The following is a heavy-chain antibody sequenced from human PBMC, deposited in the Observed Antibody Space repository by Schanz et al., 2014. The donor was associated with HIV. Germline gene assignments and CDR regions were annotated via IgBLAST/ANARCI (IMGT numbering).Heavy chain of an antibody. CDR2: IYYSGSP. Sequence: QVQLQESGPGLVKPSQTLSLTCTVSGGSISNGGYYWSWIRQHPRKGLEWIGFIYYSGSPYYNPSLKSRLTMSVDTSKNQFSLSLSSVTAADTAVYYCARAYNYGLLDYWGQGTLVTVSS. CDR1: GGSISNGGYY. J-gene: IGHJ4*02. CDR3: ARAYNYGLLDY. V-gene: IGHV4-31*03. D-gene: IGHD5-18*01.